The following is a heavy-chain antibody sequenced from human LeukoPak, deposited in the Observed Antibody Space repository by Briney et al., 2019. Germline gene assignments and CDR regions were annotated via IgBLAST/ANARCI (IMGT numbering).Heavy chain of an antibody. J-gene: IGHJ5*02. CDR3: ARHGDSGDWFDP. V-gene: IGHV4-39*01. CDR2: IYYSGST. Sequence: KSSETLSLTCTASGGSISSSSYYWGWIRQPPGKGLEWIGCIYYSGSTYYNPSLKSRVTISVDTSKNQFSLKLSSVTAADTAVYYCARHGDSGDWFDPWGQGTLVTVSS. D-gene: IGHD4-17*01. CDR1: GGSISSSSYY.